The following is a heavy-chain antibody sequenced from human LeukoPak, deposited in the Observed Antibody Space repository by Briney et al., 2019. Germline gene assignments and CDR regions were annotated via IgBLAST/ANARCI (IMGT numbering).Heavy chain of an antibody. Sequence: GESLKISCKGSGYNFNTFWIAWVRQMPGKGLEWMGIIYPGGSVSRYNPAFQGQVTISADKSISTAYLQWSSLKASDTAMYYCARNQYSGTFYNAFDIWGQGTMVTVS. J-gene: IGHJ3*02. CDR1: GYNFNTFW. D-gene: IGHD1-26*01. CDR3: ARNQYSGTFYNAFDI. CDR2: IYPGGSVS. V-gene: IGHV5-51*01.